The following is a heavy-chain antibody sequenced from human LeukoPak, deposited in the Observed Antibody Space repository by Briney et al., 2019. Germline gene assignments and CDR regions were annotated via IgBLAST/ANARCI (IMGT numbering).Heavy chain of an antibody. CDR2: ISYDGSNK. CDR3: AKDLAYCSGGSCYSFNFDY. V-gene: IGHV3-30*18. J-gene: IGHJ4*02. Sequence: PGRSLRLSCAASGFTFSSYGMHWVRQAPGKGLEWVAVISYDGSNKYYADSVKGRFTISRDNSKNTLYLQMNSLRAEDTAVYYCAKDLAYCSGGSCYSFNFDYWGQGTLVTVSS. D-gene: IGHD2-15*01. CDR1: GFTFSSYG.